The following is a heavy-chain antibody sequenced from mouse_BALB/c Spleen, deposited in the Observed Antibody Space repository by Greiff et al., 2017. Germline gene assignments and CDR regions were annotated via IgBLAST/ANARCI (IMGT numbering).Heavy chain of an antibody. D-gene: IGHD2-10*02. Sequence: QVQLKESGAELARPGASVKLSCKASGYTFTSYWMQWVKQRPGQGLEWIGAIYPGDGDTRYTQKFKGKATLTADKSSSTAYMQLSSLASEDSAVYYCARRYGNYVYYAMDYWGQGTSVTVSS. CDR3: ARRYGNYVYYAMDY. V-gene: IGHV1-87*01. J-gene: IGHJ4*01. CDR2: IYPGDGDT. CDR1: GYTFTSYW.